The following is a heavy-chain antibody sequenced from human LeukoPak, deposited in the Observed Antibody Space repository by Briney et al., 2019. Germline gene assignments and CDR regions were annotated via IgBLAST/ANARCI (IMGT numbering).Heavy chain of an antibody. V-gene: IGHV4-4*02. CDR3: ARGGVYYGSGSNWFDP. Sequence: SETLSLTCAVSGAYISSSNWWSWVRQPPGRGLEWIGEIYHSGSTNYNPSLKSRVTISLDKSKNQFSLKLNSVTAADTDVYYCARGGVYYGSGSNWFDPWGQGTLVTVSS. D-gene: IGHD3-10*01. CDR2: IYHSGST. CDR1: GAYISSSNW. J-gene: IGHJ5*02.